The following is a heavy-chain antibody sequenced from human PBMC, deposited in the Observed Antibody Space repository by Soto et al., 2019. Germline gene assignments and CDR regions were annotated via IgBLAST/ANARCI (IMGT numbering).Heavy chain of an antibody. CDR3: ARDSPHYDILTGYPLYYYYYGMDV. V-gene: IGHV4-31*03. Sequence: PSETLSLTCTVSGGSISSGGYYWSWIRQHPGKGLEWIGYIYYSGSTYYNPSLKSRVTISVDTSKNQFSLKLSSVTAADTAVYYCARDSPHYDILTGYPLYYYYYGMDVWGQGTTVTVSS. CDR1: GGSISSGGYY. J-gene: IGHJ6*02. D-gene: IGHD3-9*01. CDR2: IYYSGST.